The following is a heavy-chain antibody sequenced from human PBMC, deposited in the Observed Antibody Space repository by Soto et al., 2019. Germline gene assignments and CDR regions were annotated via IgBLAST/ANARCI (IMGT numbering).Heavy chain of an antibody. V-gene: IGHV4-61*01. CDR2: IYYSGST. Sequence: SETLSLTCTVSGGSVSSGSYYWSWIRQPPGKGLEWIGYIYYSGSTNYNPSLKSRVTISVDTSKDQFSLKLSSVTAADPAVYYCARAPPDLYYYGSGSYVAAYFDYWGQGTLVTVSS. D-gene: IGHD3-10*01. CDR1: GGSVSSGSYY. J-gene: IGHJ4*02. CDR3: ARAPPDLYYYGSGSYVAAYFDY.